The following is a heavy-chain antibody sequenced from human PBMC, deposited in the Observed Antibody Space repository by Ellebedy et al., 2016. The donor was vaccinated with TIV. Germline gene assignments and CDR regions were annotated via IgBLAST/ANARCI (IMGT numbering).Heavy chain of an antibody. CDR2: ISGSGGST. Sequence: GGSLRLXCAASGFTFSSYAMSWVRQAPGKGLEWVSAISGSGGSTYYADSVKGRFTISRDNSKNTLYLQMNSLRAEDTAVYYCAKRLKSIVGTTGAFDIWGQGTMVTVSS. V-gene: IGHV3-23*01. D-gene: IGHD1-26*01. CDR1: GFTFSSYA. CDR3: AKRLKSIVGTTGAFDI. J-gene: IGHJ3*02.